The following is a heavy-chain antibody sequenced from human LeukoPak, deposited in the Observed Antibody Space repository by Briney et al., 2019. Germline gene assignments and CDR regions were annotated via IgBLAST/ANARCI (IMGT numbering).Heavy chain of an antibody. J-gene: IGHJ6*03. V-gene: IGHV3-7*01. D-gene: IGHD3-10*01. CDR3: PREGVPPLYYYYYYYMDV. CDR2: IKQDGSEK. CDR1: GFTFSSYW. Sequence: PGGSLRLSCAASGFTFSSYWMSWVRQAPGKGLEWVANIKQDGSEKYYVDSVKGRFTISRDNSKNSLYLQMNSLRAEDTAVYYCPREGVPPLYYYYYYYMDVWGKGTTVTVSS.